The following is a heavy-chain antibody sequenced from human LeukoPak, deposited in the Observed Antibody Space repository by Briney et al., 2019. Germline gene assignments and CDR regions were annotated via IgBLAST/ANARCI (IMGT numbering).Heavy chain of an antibody. Sequence: GGSLRLSCAASGFTFSTYWMTWVRQAPGKGLEWVANINQDGSKINYVDSVKGRFTISRDNAKTSLYLQMNSLRAEDTAVYYCARANTYSRGGNYYARFDSWGPGTLVTVSS. CDR1: GFTFSTYW. D-gene: IGHD3-22*01. J-gene: IGHJ4*02. CDR3: ARANTYSRGGNYYARFDS. CDR2: INQDGSKI. V-gene: IGHV3-7*01.